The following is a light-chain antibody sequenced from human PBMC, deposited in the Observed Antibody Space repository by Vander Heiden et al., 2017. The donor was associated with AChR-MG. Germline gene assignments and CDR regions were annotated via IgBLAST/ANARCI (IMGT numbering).Light chain of an antibody. CDR3: QQEDNIPWT. J-gene: IGKJ1*01. CDR1: QSLLHSSNNKNY. V-gene: IGKV4-1*01. Sequence: DIVMTQSPDSLAVSLGERATINCKSSQSLLHSSNNKNYLAWFQQKAGQPPKLLIYWSSTRESGVPDQFSGSGAGTDFTLTISSLQTEDVAVYYCQQEDNIPWTFGQGTKVEIK. CDR2: WSS.